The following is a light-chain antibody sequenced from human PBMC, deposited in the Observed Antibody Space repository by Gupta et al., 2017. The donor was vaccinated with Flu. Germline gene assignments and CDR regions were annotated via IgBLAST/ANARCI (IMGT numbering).Light chain of an antibody. V-gene: IGKV1-33*01. CDR3: QQYDNLPLT. CDR1: EDISKY. J-gene: IGKJ4*01. Sequence: GDRVTITCQASEDISKYLSWYQQKPGKDPNVLIYEASNLEIGVPSRFSGSGSATDFTFTISSLQPEDIATYFCQQYDNLPLTFGGGTKVEIK. CDR2: EAS.